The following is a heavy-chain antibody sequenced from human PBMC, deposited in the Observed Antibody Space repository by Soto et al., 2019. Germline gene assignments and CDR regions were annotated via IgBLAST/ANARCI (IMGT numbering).Heavy chain of an antibody. CDR1: GGTFSSHS. CDR3: ATGSFTSTGGRIGYHYNAMDV. Sequence: ASVKVSCKSSGGTFSSHSINWVRQAPGQGLEWMGGIIPIFGPANFAKKFQGRVTITADESTTTAYMELSSLTSEDTAVYYCATGSFTSTGGRIGYHYNAMDVWGQGTTVTV. D-gene: IGHD1-1*01. V-gene: IGHV1-69*13. J-gene: IGHJ6*02. CDR2: IIPIFGPA.